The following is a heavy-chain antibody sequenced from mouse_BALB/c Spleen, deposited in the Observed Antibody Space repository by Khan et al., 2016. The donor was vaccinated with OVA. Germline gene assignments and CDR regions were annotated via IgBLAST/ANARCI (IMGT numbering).Heavy chain of an antibody. D-gene: IGHD2-3*01. CDR2: ISSSGST. CDR1: GYSITSYYA. V-gene: IGHV3-2*02. Sequence: EVQLQESGPGLVKPSQSLSLTCTVTGYSITSYYAWNWIRQFPGNKLEWMGYISSSGSTNYNPALKSRISITRDTSKNQFFLQLNSVTTEDTATYYCARDGSRYNYAMDYWGQGTSVTVSS. CDR3: ARDGSRYNYAMDY. J-gene: IGHJ4*01.